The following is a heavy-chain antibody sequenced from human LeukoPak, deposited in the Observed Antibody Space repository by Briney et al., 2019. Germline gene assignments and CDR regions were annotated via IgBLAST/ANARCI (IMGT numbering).Heavy chain of an antibody. Sequence: ASVKVSCKASGYTFTSYGISWVRQAPGQGLEWMGWISAYNGNTNYAQKLQGRVTMTTDTSTSTAYMELRSLRSDDTAVYYCARAPATNYDFWSGYSEFDYWGQGTLVTVSS. CDR2: ISAYNGNT. J-gene: IGHJ4*02. D-gene: IGHD3-3*01. V-gene: IGHV1-18*01. CDR3: ARAPATNYDFWSGYSEFDY. CDR1: GYTFTSYG.